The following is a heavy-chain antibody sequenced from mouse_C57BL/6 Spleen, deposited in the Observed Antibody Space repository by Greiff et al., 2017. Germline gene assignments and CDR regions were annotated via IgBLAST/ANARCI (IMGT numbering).Heavy chain of an antibody. CDR2: ISSGSSTI. D-gene: IGHD2-1*01. V-gene: IGHV5-17*01. J-gene: IGHJ2*01. CDR3: AGRYGNYVYYFDY. Sequence: EVKLVEPGAGLVKPGASLKLSCAASGYTFSDYGMHWVRQAPEKGLEWVAYISSGSSTIYYADTMKGRYTISKDNANNTLFLQMTSLRSEDTAFYYCAGRYGNYVYYFDYWGQGTTLTVSS. CDR1: GYTFSDYG.